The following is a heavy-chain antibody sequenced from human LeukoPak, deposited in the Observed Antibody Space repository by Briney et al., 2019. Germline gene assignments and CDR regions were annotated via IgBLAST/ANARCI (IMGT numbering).Heavy chain of an antibody. Sequence: ASVKVSCKASGGTFSSYAISWVRQAPGQGLEWMGGIIPIFGTANYAQKFQGRVTITTDESTSTAYMELGSLRSEDTAVYYCARGKMTGSEYYYYYMDVWGKGTTVTVSS. D-gene: IGHD3-9*01. CDR3: ARGKMTGSEYYYYYMDV. V-gene: IGHV1-69*05. J-gene: IGHJ6*03. CDR1: GGTFSSYA. CDR2: IIPIFGTA.